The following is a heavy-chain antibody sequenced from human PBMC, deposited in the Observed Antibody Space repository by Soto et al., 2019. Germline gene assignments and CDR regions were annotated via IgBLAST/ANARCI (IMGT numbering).Heavy chain of an antibody. D-gene: IGHD6-6*01. CDR3: TRPRPAAARPGYYYYYMDV. V-gene: IGHV3-73*01. CDR2: IRSKANSYAT. CDR1: GFTFSGSA. J-gene: IGHJ6*03. Sequence: EVQLVESGGGLVQPGGSLKLSCAASGFTFSGSAMHWVRQAFRKGLEWVGRIRSKANSYATAYAASVKGRFTISRDDSKNTAYLQMNCLKTEDTAVYYCTRPRPAAARPGYYYYYMDVWGKGTTVTVSS.